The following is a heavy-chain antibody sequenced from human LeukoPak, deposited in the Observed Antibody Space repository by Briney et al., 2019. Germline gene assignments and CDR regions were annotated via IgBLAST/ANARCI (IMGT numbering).Heavy chain of an antibody. D-gene: IGHD6-13*01. Sequence: GGSLRLSCAVSGFTFSSYGMLWVRQAPGKGLEWVSYISSSYSTIYYADSVKGRFTISRDNAKNSLYLQMNSLRADDTAVYYCARVGRGLAAAGFGASDIWGQGTMVTVSS. J-gene: IGHJ3*02. CDR3: ARVGRGLAAAGFGASDI. CDR2: ISSSYSTI. CDR1: GFTFSSYG. V-gene: IGHV3-48*04.